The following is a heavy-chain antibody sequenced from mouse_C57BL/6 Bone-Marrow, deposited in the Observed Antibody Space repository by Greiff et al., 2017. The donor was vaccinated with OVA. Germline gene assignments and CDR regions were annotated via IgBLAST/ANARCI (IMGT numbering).Heavy chain of an antibody. J-gene: IGHJ1*03. CDR2: IYPGDGAT. CDR3: ARGGYYGSSPYWYFDV. V-gene: IGHV1-82*01. CDR1: GYAFSSSW. Sequence: QVQLQQSGPELVKPGASVKISCKASGYAFSSSWMNWVKQRPGKGLEWIGRIYPGDGATNYNGKFKGKATLTADKSSSTAYMQLSRLTSEDSAVYFCARGGYYGSSPYWYFDVWGTGTTVTVSS. D-gene: IGHD1-1*01.